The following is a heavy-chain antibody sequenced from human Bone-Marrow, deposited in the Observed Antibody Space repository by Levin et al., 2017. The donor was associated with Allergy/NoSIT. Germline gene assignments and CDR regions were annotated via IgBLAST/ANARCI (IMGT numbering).Heavy chain of an antibody. CDR3: ARPLGHYYYYGMDV. V-gene: IGHV1-69*13. CDR2: IIPIFGTA. J-gene: IGHJ6*02. Sequence: ASVKVSCKASGGTFSSYAISWVRQAPGQGLEWMGGIIPIFGTANYAQKFQGRVTITADESTSTAYMELSSLRSEDTAVYYCARPLGHYYYYGMDVWGQGTTVTVSS. CDR1: GGTFSSYA.